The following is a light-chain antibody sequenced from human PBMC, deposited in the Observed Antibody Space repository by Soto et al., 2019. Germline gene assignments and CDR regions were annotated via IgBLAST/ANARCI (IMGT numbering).Light chain of an antibody. J-gene: IGLJ1*01. Sequence: QSALTQPRSVSGSPGQSVTISCTGTSSDVGGYNYVSWYQQHPGKAPKLMIYDVSKRPSGVPDRFSGSKSGNTASLTISGLQAEDEADYYCCSYAGSPYYVFGTGTQLTVL. CDR1: SSDVGGYNY. CDR2: DVS. CDR3: CSYAGSPYYV. V-gene: IGLV2-11*01.